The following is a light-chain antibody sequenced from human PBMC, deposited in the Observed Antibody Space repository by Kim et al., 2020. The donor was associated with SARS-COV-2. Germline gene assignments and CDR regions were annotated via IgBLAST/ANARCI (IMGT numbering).Light chain of an antibody. Sequence: SSELTQDPAVSVALGQTVRITCQGDSLRIYYASWYKQKPGQAPVLVIYGENNRPSGIPDRFSGSSSGNTASLTITGAQAEDEADYYCNSRDSSGNSYFFGTGTKVTVL. CDR1: SLRIYY. CDR3: NSRDSSGNSYF. J-gene: IGLJ1*01. CDR2: GEN. V-gene: IGLV3-19*01.